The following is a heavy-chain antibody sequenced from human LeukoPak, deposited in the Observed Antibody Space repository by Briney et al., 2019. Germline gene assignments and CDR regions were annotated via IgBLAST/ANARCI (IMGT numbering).Heavy chain of an antibody. CDR1: GFTFSNYA. J-gene: IGHJ4*02. CDR3: VKGFVHPTYYFDY. Sequence: SGGSLRLSCAASGFTFSNYAMMWVRQAPGKRLEWVSSITGSGDGTYYADSVGGRFTISRDNSENTLYLQLNSLRAEDTAVYFCVKGFVHPTYYFDYWGQGTLVTVSS. CDR2: ITGSGDGT. V-gene: IGHV3-23*01. D-gene: IGHD3-10*01.